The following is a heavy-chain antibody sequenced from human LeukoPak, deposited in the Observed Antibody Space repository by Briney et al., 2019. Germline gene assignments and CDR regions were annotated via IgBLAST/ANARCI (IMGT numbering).Heavy chain of an antibody. CDR1: GGSISSTTYY. J-gene: IGHJ1*01. CDR2: IYYSGTT. CDR3: ARGPTLKYFHH. V-gene: IGHV4-39*02. Sequence: SEILSLTYTVSGGSISSTTYYWGWIRQPPGKGLEWIGTIYYSGTTYYNPSLKSRVTISVDTSKNQFSLELSSMTAADTAVYYCARGPTLKYFHHWGQGTLVSVSS.